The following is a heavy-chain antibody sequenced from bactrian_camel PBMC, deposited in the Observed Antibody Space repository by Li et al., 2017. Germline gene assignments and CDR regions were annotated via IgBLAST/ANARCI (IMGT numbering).Heavy chain of an antibody. CDR3: AADPRGSGY. D-gene: IGHD3*01. Sequence: VQLVESGGGLVQPGESLRLSCEVSEYLSCMGWFRQPPGKEREGVAAIALPTGITYYADSVKDRFTISVDNAKNMLYLQMNSLKTEDTAVYHCAADPRGSGYWGQGTQVTVS. CDR1: EYLSC. V-gene: IGHV3S40*01. J-gene: IGHJ4*01. CDR2: IALPTGIT.